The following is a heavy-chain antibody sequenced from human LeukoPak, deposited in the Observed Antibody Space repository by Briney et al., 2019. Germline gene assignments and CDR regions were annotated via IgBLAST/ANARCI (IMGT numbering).Heavy chain of an antibody. CDR1: GGSFSGYY. D-gene: IGHD6-13*01. CDR2: INHSGST. V-gene: IGHV4-34*01. Sequence: SGTLSLTCAVYGGSFSGYYWSWIRQPPGKGLEWIGEINHSGSTNYNPSLKSRVTISVDTSKNQFSLKLSSVTAADTAVYYCARRGTGYSSSWYFSQYWFGPWGQGTLVTVSS. J-gene: IGHJ5*02. CDR3: ARRGTGYSSSWYFSQYWFGP.